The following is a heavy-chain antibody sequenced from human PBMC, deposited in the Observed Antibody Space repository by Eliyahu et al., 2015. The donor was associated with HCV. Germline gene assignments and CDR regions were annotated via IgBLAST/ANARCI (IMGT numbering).Heavy chain of an antibody. CDR3: ASGGGGIAVAGTGGWFDP. V-gene: IGHV4-59*01. Sequence: QVQLQESGPGLVKPSETLSLTCXVSGGSISXYYXSWXRQPPGKGLEWIGYIHYSGSTNNNPSLKSRVSISIDTSKNQFSLKLSSVTAADTAVYYCASGGGGIAVAGTGGWFDPWGQGTLVTVSS. J-gene: IGHJ5*02. CDR1: GGSISXYY. D-gene: IGHD6-19*01. CDR2: IHYSGST.